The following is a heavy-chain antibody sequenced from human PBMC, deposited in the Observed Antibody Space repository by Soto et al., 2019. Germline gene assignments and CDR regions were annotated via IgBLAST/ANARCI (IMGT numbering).Heavy chain of an antibody. CDR3: ARYRREAVAGYTLDN. J-gene: IGHJ4*02. V-gene: IGHV4-59*01. Sequence: SETLSITCTVSVGSMSSNYWTWIRQPPGKGLEWIGYVYNSGSTNYNPSLKSRVTISEDTSKSQFSLKVNSMTAADTAVYYCARYRREAVAGYTLDNWGQGILVTVS. CDR1: VGSMSSNY. D-gene: IGHD6-13*01. CDR2: VYNSGST.